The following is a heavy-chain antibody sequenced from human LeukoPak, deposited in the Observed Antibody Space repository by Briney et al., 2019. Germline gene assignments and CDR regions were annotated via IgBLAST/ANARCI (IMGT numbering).Heavy chain of an antibody. V-gene: IGHV4-39*01. CDR1: GASISSTTYY. CDR3: ARHKYSSGWPPEGAFDI. J-gene: IGHJ3*02. CDR2: IYYSGST. D-gene: IGHD6-19*01. Sequence: SETLSLTCTVSGASISSTTYYWGWIRQPPRKGLEWIASIYYSGSTYYNPSLKSRVTISVDTSKNQFSLKLSSVTAADTAVYYCARHKYSSGWPPEGAFDIWGQGTMVTISS.